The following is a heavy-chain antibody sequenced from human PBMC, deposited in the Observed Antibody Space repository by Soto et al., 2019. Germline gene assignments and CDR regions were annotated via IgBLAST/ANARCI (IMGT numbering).Heavy chain of an antibody. CDR3: ARYHDFGYSRSFDY. V-gene: IGHV4-30-4*08. CDR1: GGSISSSSYY. Sequence: SETLSLTCTVSGGSISSSSYYWGWIRQPPGKGLEWIGYIYYTGSAYYNPSLKSRVTISLDTSKNQFSLKLSSVTAADSAVYYCARYHDFGYSRSFDYWGQGTLVTVSS. CDR2: IYYTGSA. D-gene: IGHD4-17*01. J-gene: IGHJ4*02.